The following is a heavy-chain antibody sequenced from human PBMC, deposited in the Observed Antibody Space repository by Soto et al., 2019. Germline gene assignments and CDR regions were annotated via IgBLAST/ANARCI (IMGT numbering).Heavy chain of an antibody. J-gene: IGHJ4*02. CDR1: GPTFIAYY. D-gene: IGHD5-12*01. V-gene: IGHV1-2*02. CDR3: ARVSVDVPE. Sequence: QLVQSGAEVKKPVASVRVSCETSGPTFIAYYIHWVRQAPGQGGEWMGWIDPKSGVTTYGQKFLGRVTMTRATSINTAYMDLNRLTSDDTAVYYCARVSVDVPEWGQGTLITVSS. CDR2: IDPKSGVT.